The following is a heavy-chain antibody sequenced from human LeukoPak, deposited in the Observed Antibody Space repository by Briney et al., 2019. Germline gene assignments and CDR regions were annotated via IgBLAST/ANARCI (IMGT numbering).Heavy chain of an antibody. CDR2: IIPIFGTA. D-gene: IGHD4/OR15-4a*01. J-gene: IGHJ4*02. CDR1: GGTFSSYA. V-gene: IGHV1-69*05. Sequence: ASVKVSCKASGGTFSSYAISWVRQAPGQGLEWMGGIIPIFGTANYAQKFQGRVTITTDESTSTVYMELSSLRSDDTAVYYCARDPPEDGAPFDYWGQGTLVTVSS. CDR3: ARDPPEDGAPFDY.